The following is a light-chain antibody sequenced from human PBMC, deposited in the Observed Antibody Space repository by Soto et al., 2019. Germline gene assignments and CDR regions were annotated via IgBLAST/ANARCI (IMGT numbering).Light chain of an antibody. V-gene: IGKV3-20*01. CDR2: GAS. CDR1: QSVSSSY. J-gene: IGKJ1*01. Sequence: EIVLTQSPGTLSLSPGERATLSCRASQSVSSSYLAWYQQKPGQAPRLLIYGASSRATGIRDRFSGSGSGTDFTLTISRLEPEDFAVYYCRQYGSSPRTFGQGTKVDIK. CDR3: RQYGSSPRT.